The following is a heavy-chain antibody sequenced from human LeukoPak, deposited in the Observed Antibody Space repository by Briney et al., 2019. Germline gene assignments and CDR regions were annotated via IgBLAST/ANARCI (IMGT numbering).Heavy chain of an antibody. V-gene: IGHV3-48*03. D-gene: IGHD5-18*01. Sequence: PRGSLRLSCAASGFTFSNYDFNWVRQAPGKGLEWVSYISTSGRNIYYADSVKGRFTISRDNAKNSLYLQMNSLRAEDTAVYYCARDLVQLWSKDFWGQGTLVTVA. CDR3: ARDLVQLWSKDF. CDR1: GFTFSNYD. J-gene: IGHJ4*02. CDR2: ISTSGRNI.